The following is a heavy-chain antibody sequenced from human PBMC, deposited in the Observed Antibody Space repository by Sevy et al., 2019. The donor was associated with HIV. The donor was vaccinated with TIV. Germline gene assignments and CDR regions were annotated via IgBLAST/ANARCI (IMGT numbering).Heavy chain of an antibody. J-gene: IGHJ4*02. CDR1: GGSFSAYY. CDR3: ARVLADDYIWGSHRPKYYFDF. V-gene: IGHV4-34*01. CDR2: INHSGST. D-gene: IGHD3-16*02. Sequence: GSLRLSCAVYGGSFSAYYWNWIRQPPGKGLEWIGGINHSGSTNYNPSLNGRMTMSVDTSKKQFFLKLSSVTAADTAVYYCARVLADDYIWGSHRPKYYFDFWGQGTLVTVSS.